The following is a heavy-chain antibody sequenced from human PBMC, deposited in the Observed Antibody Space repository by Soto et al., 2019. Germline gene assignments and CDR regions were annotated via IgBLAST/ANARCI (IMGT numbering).Heavy chain of an antibody. D-gene: IGHD3-9*01. CDR2: IWYDGSNK. J-gene: IGHJ3*02. V-gene: IGHV3-33*01. Sequence: GGSLRLSCAASGFTFSSYGMHWVRQAPGKGLEWVAVIWYDGSNKYYADSVKGRFTISRDNSKNTLYLQMNSLRAEDTAVYYCAREGQPAYYDILTGYFSPSTARADAFDIWGQGTMVTVSS. CDR1: GFTFSSYG. CDR3: AREGQPAYYDILTGYFSPSTARADAFDI.